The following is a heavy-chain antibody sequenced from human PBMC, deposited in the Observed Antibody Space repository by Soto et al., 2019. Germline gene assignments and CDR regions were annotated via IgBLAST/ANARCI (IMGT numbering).Heavy chain of an antibody. D-gene: IGHD2-21*02. J-gene: IGHJ6*02. CDR1: GGTFSSYA. CDR2: IIPIFGTA. CDR3: ARDRGGGDNYYYYYGMDV. V-gene: IGHV1-69*01. Sequence: QVQLVQSGAEVKKPGFSVKVSCKASGGTFSSYAISWVRQAPGQGLEWMGGIIPIFGTANYAQKFQGRVTITADESTSTAYMELSSLRSEDTAVYYCARDRGGGDNYYYYYGMDVWGQGTTVTVSS.